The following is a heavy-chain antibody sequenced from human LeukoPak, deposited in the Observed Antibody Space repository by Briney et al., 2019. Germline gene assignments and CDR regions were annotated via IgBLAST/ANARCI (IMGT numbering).Heavy chain of an antibody. Sequence: SETLSLTCTVSGGSISSPYWSWLRQPPGKGPEWGANILYDGRTNYTNYNRSRKSRVTVSVDMSMNQVSPNLSSVTAADTAVYYCARHRPYCGGDCPYYYIDYWGQGTLVAVSS. CDR1: GGSISSPY. CDR3: ARHRPYCGGDCPYYYIDY. CDR2: ILYDGRTNYT. D-gene: IGHD2-21*02. V-gene: IGHV4-59*11. J-gene: IGHJ4*02.